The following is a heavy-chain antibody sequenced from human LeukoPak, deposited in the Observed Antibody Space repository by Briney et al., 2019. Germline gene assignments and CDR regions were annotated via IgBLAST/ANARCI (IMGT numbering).Heavy chain of an antibody. D-gene: IGHD6-13*01. Sequence: GGSLRLSCTVSGFTVSSNSMSWVRQTPGKGLEWVSAITGNAGSLYHADSVKGRFTISRSNSKNTLSLQMDSLKVDDTAVYYCARLGSTWYPDSWGQGTLVTVSS. J-gene: IGHJ5*02. CDR1: GFTVSSNS. CDR3: ARLGSTWYPDS. V-gene: IGHV3-23*01. CDR2: ITGNAGSL.